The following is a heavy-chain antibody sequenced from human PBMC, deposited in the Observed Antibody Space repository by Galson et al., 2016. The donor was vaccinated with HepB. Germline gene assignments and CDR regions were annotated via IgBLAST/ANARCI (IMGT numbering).Heavy chain of an antibody. V-gene: IGHV3-33*01. CDR3: ARRGYEYVWGTNRRNPHFLY. CDR1: GFTFSSYG. Sequence: SLRLSCAASGFTFSSYGMHWVRQAPGKGLEWVALIWHDGSNKYYADSVEGRFTISRDNSKNTLYLQMNSLRAEDTAVYYCARRGYEYVWGTNRRNPHFLYWGQGTLVTVSS. J-gene: IGHJ4*02. CDR2: IWHDGSNK. D-gene: IGHD3-16*02.